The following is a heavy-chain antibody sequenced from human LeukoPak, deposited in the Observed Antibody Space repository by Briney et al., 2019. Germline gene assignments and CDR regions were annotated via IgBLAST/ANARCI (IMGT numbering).Heavy chain of an antibody. CDR2: ISASGST. CDR1: GGSISSYY. CDR3: AREGRGSHSGY. V-gene: IGHV4-4*07. J-gene: IGHJ4*02. D-gene: IGHD3-16*01. Sequence: SETLSLTCTVSGGSISSYYWTWIRQPAGKGLEWIGRISASGSTNYNPSLKSRVTTSVDTSKNQFSLNLNSVTAADTAVYYCAREGRGSHSGYWGQGTLVTVSS.